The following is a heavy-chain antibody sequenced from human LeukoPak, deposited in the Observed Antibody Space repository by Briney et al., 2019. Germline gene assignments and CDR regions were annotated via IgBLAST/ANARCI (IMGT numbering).Heavy chain of an antibody. V-gene: IGHV1-69*06. CDR2: IIPIFGTA. CDR1: GGTFSSYA. CDR3: AVGLVVTSTNFDY. D-gene: IGHD3-22*01. J-gene: IGHJ4*02. Sequence: SVKVSCKASGGTFSSYAISWVRQAPGHGLEWMGGIIPIFGTANYAQKFQGRVTITADKSTSTAYMELSSLRSEDTAVYYCAVGLVVTSTNFDYWGQGTLVTVSS.